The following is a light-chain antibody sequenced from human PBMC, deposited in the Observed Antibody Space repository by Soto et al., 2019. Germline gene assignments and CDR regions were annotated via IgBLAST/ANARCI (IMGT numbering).Light chain of an antibody. Sequence: QSVLTQSPSASGTPGQRVSISCSGSTSNIGTHTVNWYQHVPGTAPKLLIYSDNQRPSAVPGRFSGSKSGTSAFLAISGLLSEHEAVYYCATWDDSLNVVFGGGTKLTVL. CDR2: SDN. CDR1: TSNIGTHT. J-gene: IGLJ2*01. V-gene: IGLV1-44*01. CDR3: ATWDDSLNVV.